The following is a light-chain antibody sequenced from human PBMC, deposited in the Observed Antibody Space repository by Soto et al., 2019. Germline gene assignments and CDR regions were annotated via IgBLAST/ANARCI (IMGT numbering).Light chain of an antibody. V-gene: IGKV1-5*01. CDR1: QSIRRW. CDR3: LQHNSYPLT. Sequence: DIQMTQSPSILSASVGDRVTISCRASQSIRRWLAWYQQKPGKAPKLLIFDASTLESGVPSRFSGRGSETEFTLTISSLQPEDFATYYCLQHNSYPLTFGGGTKVDIK. CDR2: DAS. J-gene: IGKJ4*01.